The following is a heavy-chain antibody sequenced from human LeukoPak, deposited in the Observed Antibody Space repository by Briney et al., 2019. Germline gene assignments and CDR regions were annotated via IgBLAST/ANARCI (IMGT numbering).Heavy chain of an antibody. V-gene: IGHV1-2*02. J-gene: IGHJ4*02. D-gene: IGHD4-17*01. CDR2: INPNSGGT. CDR3: ATRGDYGDPPLDY. Sequence: ASVKVSCKASGYTFTGYYMHWVRQAPGQGPEWMGWINPNSGGTNYAQKFQGRVTMTRDTSISTAYMELSRLRSDDTAVYYCATRGDYGDPPLDYWGQGTLVTVSS. CDR1: GYTFTGYY.